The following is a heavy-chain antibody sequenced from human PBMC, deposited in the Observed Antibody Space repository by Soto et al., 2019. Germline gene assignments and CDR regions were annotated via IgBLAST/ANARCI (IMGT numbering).Heavy chain of an antibody. Sequence: SETLSLTFTVSGGSISGYYWSWIRQPPGKGLEWIGIIYYSGSTYYNPSLKSRVTISVDTSRRQFSLKLTSVTAADTAVYYCARQDPFNWFDPWGQGTLVTVS. D-gene: IGHD2-15*01. CDR1: GGSISGYY. CDR3: ARQDPFNWFDP. V-gene: IGHV4-59*04. J-gene: IGHJ5*01. CDR2: IYYSGST.